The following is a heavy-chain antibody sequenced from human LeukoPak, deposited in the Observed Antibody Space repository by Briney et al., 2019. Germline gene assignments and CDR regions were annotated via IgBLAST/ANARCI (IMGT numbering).Heavy chain of an antibody. CDR1: GFTFSSYW. J-gene: IGHJ6*03. CDR2: ISFDGVNT. CDR3: ARGQGYESYYYMDV. D-gene: IGHD2-2*01. V-gene: IGHV3-30*03. Sequence: GGSLRLSCAGSGFTFSSYWMSWVRQAPGKGLEWVAVISFDGVNTFYADSVKGRFTISRDNSNNTVYLQMNNLRPEDTAVFYCARGQGYESYYYMDVWGKGTTVSVSS.